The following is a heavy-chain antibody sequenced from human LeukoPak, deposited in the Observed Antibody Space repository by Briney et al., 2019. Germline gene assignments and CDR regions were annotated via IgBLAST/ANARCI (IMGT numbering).Heavy chain of an antibody. CDR2: ISSSSSYT. D-gene: IGHD6-19*01. CDR1: AFTFSDYY. V-gene: IGHV3-11*05. J-gene: IGHJ4*02. Sequence: GGSLRLSCAASAFTFSDYYMSWIRQAPGKGLEWVSYISSSSSYTNYADSVKGRFTISRDNAKNSLYLQMNSLRAEDTAVYYCARGSSGWYYDYWGQGTLVTVSS. CDR3: ARGSSGWYYDY.